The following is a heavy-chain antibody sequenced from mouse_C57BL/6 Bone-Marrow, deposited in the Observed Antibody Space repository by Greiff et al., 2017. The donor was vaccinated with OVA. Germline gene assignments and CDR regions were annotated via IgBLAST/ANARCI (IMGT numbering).Heavy chain of an antibody. J-gene: IGHJ2*01. CDR1: GYTFTSYW. Sequence: VQLQQPGAELVKPGASVKLSCKASGYTFTSYWMHWVKQRPGQGLEWIGMIHPNSGSTNYNEKFKSKATLTVDKSSSTAYMQLSSLTSEDSAVYYCARVGIYGNYVPFYYFDYWGQGTTLTVSS. CDR3: ARVGIYGNYVPFYYFDY. CDR2: IHPNSGST. D-gene: IGHD2-1*01. V-gene: IGHV1-64*01.